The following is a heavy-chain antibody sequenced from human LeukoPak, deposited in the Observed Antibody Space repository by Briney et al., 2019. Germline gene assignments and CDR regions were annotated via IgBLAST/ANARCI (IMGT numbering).Heavy chain of an antibody. Sequence: GGSLRLSCAASGFTFSSYGMHWVRQAPGKGLEWVAVISYDGSNKYYADSVKGRFTISRDNSENTLYLQMNSLRAEDTAVYYCAKDGFTYYYDSSGYSYFHHWGQGTLVTVSS. V-gene: IGHV3-30*18. J-gene: IGHJ1*01. CDR1: GFTFSSYG. CDR2: ISYDGSNK. CDR3: AKDGFTYYYDSSGYSYFHH. D-gene: IGHD3-22*01.